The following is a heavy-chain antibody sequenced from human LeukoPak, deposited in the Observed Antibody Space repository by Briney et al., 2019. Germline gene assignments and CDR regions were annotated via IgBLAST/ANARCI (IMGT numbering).Heavy chain of an antibody. Sequence: GRSLRLSCAASGFTFDDYAMHWVRQAPGKGLEWVSGISWNSGSIGYADSVKGRFTISRDNAKNSLYLQMNSLRAEDTALYYCAKDAGYSSSWKDYWGQGTQVTVSS. V-gene: IGHV3-9*01. J-gene: IGHJ4*02. CDR3: AKDAGYSSSWKDY. CDR1: GFTFDDYA. CDR2: ISWNSGSI. D-gene: IGHD6-13*01.